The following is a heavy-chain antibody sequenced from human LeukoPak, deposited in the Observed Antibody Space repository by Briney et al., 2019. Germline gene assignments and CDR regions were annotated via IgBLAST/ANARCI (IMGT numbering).Heavy chain of an antibody. CDR3: AIDSTGDTAMVYVY. CDR2: IDPNSGTT. J-gene: IGHJ4*02. V-gene: IGHV1-46*01. D-gene: IGHD5-18*01. Sequence: ASVKVSCKASGYTFTGYYIHWVRQAPGQGLEWMGIIDPNSGTTTYAQKFQGRVTLARDMSTSTVYMDLSSLRSEDTAIYYCAIDSTGDTAMVYVYWGQGTLVTVSS. CDR1: GYTFTGYY.